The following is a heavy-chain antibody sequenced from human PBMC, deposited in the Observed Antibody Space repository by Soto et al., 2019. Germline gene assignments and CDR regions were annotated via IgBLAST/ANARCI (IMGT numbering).Heavy chain of an antibody. D-gene: IGHD2-15*01. CDR1: GYTFTSYG. CDR3: AREVVVVVVAATYCSYYYMDV. CDR2: ISAYNGNT. Sequence: ASVKVSCKASGYTFTSYGISWVRQATGQGLEWMGWISAYNGNTNYAQKLQGRVTMTTDTSTSTAYMGRRSLSSDDTAVYSCAREVVVVVVAATYCSYYYMDVWGNGTTVPVS. J-gene: IGHJ6*03. V-gene: IGHV1-18*01.